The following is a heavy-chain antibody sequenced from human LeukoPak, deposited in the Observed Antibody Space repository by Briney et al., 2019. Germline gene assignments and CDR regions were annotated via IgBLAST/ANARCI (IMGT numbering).Heavy chain of an antibody. Sequence: GGSLRLSCAASGFTFSDYYMSWIRQAPGKGLEWVSYISSSGSTIYYADSVKGRFTISRDNAKNSLYLQMYSLRAEDTAMYYCASSLYLYYYYGMDVWGQGTTVTVSS. J-gene: IGHJ6*02. V-gene: IGHV3-11*01. CDR1: GFTFSDYY. D-gene: IGHD5/OR15-5a*01. CDR2: ISSSGSTI. CDR3: ASSLYLYYYYGMDV.